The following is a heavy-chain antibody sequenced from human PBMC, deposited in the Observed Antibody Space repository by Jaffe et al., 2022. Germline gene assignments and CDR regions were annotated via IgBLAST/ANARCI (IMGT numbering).Heavy chain of an antibody. J-gene: IGHJ3*02. CDR3: VGDLWFGELPGDAFDI. CDR1: GYSFTSYW. V-gene: IGHV5-51*03. Sequence: EVQLVQSGAEVKKPGESLKISCKGSGYSFTSYWIGWVRQMPGKGLEWMGIIYPGDSDTRYSPSFQGQVTISADKSISTAYLQWSSLKASDTAMYYCVGDLWFGELPGDAFDIWGQGTMVTVSS. D-gene: IGHD3-10*01. CDR2: IYPGDSDT.